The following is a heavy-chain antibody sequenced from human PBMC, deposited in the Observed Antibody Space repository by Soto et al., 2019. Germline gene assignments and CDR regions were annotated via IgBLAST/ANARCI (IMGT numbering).Heavy chain of an antibody. V-gene: IGHV4-30-4*01. CDR3: ARGTFREQLGVHVRNWFDP. CDR2: IYYSGST. CDR1: GGSISSGDYY. D-gene: IGHD6-6*01. J-gene: IGHJ5*02. Sequence: QVQLQESGPGLVKPSQTLSLTCTVSGGSISSGDYYWSWIRQPPGKGLEWIGYIYYSGSTYYNPSLKSRVTISVDTSKNQFSLKLSSVTAADTAVYYCARGTFREQLGVHVRNWFDPWGQGTLVTVSS.